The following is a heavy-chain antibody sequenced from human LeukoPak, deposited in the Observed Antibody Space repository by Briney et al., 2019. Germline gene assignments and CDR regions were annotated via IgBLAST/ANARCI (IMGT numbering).Heavy chain of an antibody. CDR3: ARIYYASASHRYAY. D-gene: IGHD3-10*01. V-gene: IGHV3-72*01. Sequence: GGSLRLSCAASGFTFSDHYMDWVRQAPGKGLEWVGRIRNKAKSYTTDYAAAVKGRFTISREDSKNSLYLHINSLKTEDTAVYYCARIYYASASHRYAYWGQGTLVTVSS. CDR1: GFTFSDHY. CDR2: IRNKAKSYTT. J-gene: IGHJ4*02.